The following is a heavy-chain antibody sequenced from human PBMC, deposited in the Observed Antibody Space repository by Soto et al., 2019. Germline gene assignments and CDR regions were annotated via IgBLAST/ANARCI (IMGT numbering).Heavy chain of an antibody. CDR3: AKLVGATLVDY. CDR1: GASISSTSSGDW. CDR2: IHHSGST. D-gene: IGHD1-26*01. J-gene: IGHJ4*02. Sequence: QVQLQESGPGLVKPSGTLSLTCTVSGASISSTSSGDWWSWVRQPPGKGLEWIGEIHHSGSTNYTQALKSRVTRSVHKSQKQLPLRSSSVTTAAPAVYYCAKLVGATLVDYWGQGALVTVSS. V-gene: IGHV4-4*02.